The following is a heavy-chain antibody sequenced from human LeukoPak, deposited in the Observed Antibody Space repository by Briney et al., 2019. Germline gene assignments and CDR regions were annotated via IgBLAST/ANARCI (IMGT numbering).Heavy chain of an antibody. J-gene: IGHJ4*02. CDR1: GGSFSGYY. CDR3: ALVVTPIYYFDY. CDR2: INHSGST. V-gene: IGHV4-34*01. Sequence: SETLSLTCAVYGGSFSGYYWSWIRQPPGKGLEWIGEINHSGSTNYNPSLKSRVTISVDTSKNQFSLKLSSVTAADTAVYYCALVVTPIYYFDYWGQGTLVTVSS. D-gene: IGHD4-23*01.